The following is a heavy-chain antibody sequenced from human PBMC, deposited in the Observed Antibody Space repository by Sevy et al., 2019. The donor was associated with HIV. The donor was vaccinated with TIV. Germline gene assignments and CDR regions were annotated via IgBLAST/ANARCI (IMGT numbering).Heavy chain of an antibody. Sequence: GGSLRLSCAASGFNIRAHWMPWVRQAPGKGLEWVANINEDGSTKYYLDSVKGRFTISRDNAENSAFLQMNSLRVEDTAVYYCVRALLKADSLWGQGTLVTVSS. CDR2: INEDGSTK. J-gene: IGHJ4*02. CDR3: VRALLKADSL. D-gene: IGHD1-26*01. CDR1: GFNIRAHW. V-gene: IGHV3-7*01.